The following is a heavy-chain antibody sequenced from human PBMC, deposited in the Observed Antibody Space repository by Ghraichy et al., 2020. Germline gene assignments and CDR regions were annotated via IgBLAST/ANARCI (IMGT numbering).Heavy chain of an antibody. CDR2: IHTSGTT. J-gene: IGHJ4*02. CDR3: AKGVGATFWFDY. CDR1: AGTIRSYY. V-gene: IGHV4-4*09. Sequence: SQTLSLTCNVSAGTIRSYYWNWIRQPPGKGLEWIGSIHTSGTTNYNPSLSSRVTFSIDTSKSQFSLQLSSVTTADTAMYYWAKGVGATFWFDYWGQGTLVTVSS. D-gene: IGHD1-26*01.